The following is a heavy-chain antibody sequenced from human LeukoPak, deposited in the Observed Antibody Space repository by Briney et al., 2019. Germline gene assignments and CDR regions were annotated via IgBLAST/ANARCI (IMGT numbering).Heavy chain of an antibody. J-gene: IGHJ4*02. Sequence: PGGSLRLSCAASGFTFSSYGMHWVRQAPGKGLEWVAVISYDGSNKYYADSVKGRFAISRDNSKNTLYLQMNSLRAEDTAVYYCAKDFNYGDYLDYWGQGTLVTVSS. D-gene: IGHD4-17*01. CDR2: ISYDGSNK. V-gene: IGHV3-30*18. CDR1: GFTFSSYG. CDR3: AKDFNYGDYLDY.